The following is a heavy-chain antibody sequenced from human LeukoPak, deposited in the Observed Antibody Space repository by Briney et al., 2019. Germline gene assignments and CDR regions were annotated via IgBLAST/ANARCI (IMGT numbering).Heavy chain of an antibody. CDR2: IWYDGSNK. Sequence: PGGSLRLSRAASGFTFSSYGMHWVRQAPGKGLEWGAVIWYDGSNKYYADSVQGRFTISRDNSKNTLYLQMNSLRAEDTAVYYCARFGGSGGRYYYFDYWGQGTLVTVSS. D-gene: IGHD2-15*01. J-gene: IGHJ4*02. V-gene: IGHV3-33*01. CDR1: GFTFSSYG. CDR3: ARFGGSGGRYYYFDY.